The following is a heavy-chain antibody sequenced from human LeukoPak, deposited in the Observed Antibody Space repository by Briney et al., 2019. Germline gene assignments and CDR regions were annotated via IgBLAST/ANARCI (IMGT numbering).Heavy chain of an antibody. Sequence: PSETLSLTCAVYGGSFSGYYWSWIRQPPGKGLEWIGEINHSGSTNYNPSLKSRVTISVDTSKNQFSLKLSSVTAADTAVYYCARARLNPYCSGGSCYSGPVAFDIWGQGTMVTVSS. D-gene: IGHD2-15*01. CDR1: GGSFSGYY. CDR2: INHSGST. V-gene: IGHV4-34*01. CDR3: ARARLNPYCSGGSCYSGPVAFDI. J-gene: IGHJ3*02.